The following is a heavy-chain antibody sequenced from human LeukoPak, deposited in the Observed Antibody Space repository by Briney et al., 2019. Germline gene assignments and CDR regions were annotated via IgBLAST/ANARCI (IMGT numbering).Heavy chain of an antibody. Sequence: PGGSLRLSCAASGFTFSSYIMNWVRQAPGKGLEYVSGISSNGGSTYYANSVKGRFTISRDNSKNTLYLQMGSLRAEDMAVYYCARDPNYGSGSYWGYYFDYWGQGTLVTVSS. D-gene: IGHD3-10*01. CDR3: ARDPNYGSGSYWGYYFDY. CDR1: GFTFSSYI. CDR2: ISSNGGST. V-gene: IGHV3-64*01. J-gene: IGHJ4*02.